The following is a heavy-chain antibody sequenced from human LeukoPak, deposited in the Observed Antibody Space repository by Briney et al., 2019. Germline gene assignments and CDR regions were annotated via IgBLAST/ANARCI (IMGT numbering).Heavy chain of an antibody. CDR3: AGLGTTAITTRFDY. D-gene: IGHD1-1*01. Sequence: GESLQISCKASGYSFTNYWIAWVRRMPGKGLEWMGIIYPGDSDTRYFPSLQGQVTISADKSISTAYLEWSSLKASDSAIYYCAGLGTTAITTRFDYWGQGSLVTVSS. CDR1: GYSFTNYW. V-gene: IGHV5-51*01. CDR2: IYPGDSDT. J-gene: IGHJ4*02.